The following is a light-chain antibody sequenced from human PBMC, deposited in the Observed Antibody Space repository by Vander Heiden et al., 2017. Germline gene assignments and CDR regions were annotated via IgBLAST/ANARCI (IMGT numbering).Light chain of an antibody. Sequence: DIQMTKPPSSLSASVGDRVTITCRASQSISSYLNWYQQKPGKAPKLLIYAASSLQSGVPSRFSGSGSGTDFTLTISSLQPEDFATYYCQQSYTMYTFGQGTKLEIK. CDR1: QSISSY. V-gene: IGKV1-39*01. CDR2: AAS. CDR3: QQSYTMYT. J-gene: IGKJ2*01.